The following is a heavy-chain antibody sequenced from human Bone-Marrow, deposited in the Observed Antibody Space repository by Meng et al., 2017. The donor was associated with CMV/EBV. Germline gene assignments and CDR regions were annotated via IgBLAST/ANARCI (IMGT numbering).Heavy chain of an antibody. CDR1: GFTFHAYY. J-gene: IGHJ4*02. D-gene: IGHD6-19*01. V-gene: IGHV3-11*04. CDR2: ITNGDDTTG. CDR3: ARVLSIAVDRAFDY. Sequence: GESLKISCAGSGFTFHAYYMSWIRQAPGKGPERISYITNGDDTTGYYTESVKGRFTVSRDNSKNTLYLQMNSLRAEDTAVYYCARVLSIAVDRAFDYWGQGTLVTVSS.